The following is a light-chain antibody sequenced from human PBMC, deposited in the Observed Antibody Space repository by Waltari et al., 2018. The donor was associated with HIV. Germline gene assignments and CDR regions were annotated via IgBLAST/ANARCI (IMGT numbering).Light chain of an antibody. CDR2: DAS. Sequence: EIILTQSPATLSLSPGERATLSCRASQSVSGKLAWFQQKPGQAPRLLIYDASHRATGIPARFSGSGSGTDFTLTISSLEPEDFAVYYCQQASDWYTFGGGTKVEIK. CDR1: QSVSGK. CDR3: QQASDWYT. V-gene: IGKV3-11*01. J-gene: IGKJ4*01.